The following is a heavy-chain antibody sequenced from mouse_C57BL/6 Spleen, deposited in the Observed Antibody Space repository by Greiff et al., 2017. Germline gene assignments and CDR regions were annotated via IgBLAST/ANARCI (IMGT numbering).Heavy chain of an antibody. CDR3: SRPLVITTVVADWYFDV. V-gene: IGHV1-9*01. J-gene: IGHJ1*03. D-gene: IGHD1-1*01. Sequence: VQLQESGAELMKPGASVKLSCKATGYTFTGYWIEWVKQRPGHGLEWIGEILPGSCSTNYNEKFKGKATFTADTSSNTAYMQLSSLTTEDSAIYYCSRPLVITTVVADWYFDVWGTGTTVTVSS. CDR1: GYTFTGYW. CDR2: ILPGSCST.